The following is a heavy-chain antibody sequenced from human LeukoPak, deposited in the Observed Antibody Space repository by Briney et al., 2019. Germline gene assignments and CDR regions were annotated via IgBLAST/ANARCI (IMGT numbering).Heavy chain of an antibody. D-gene: IGHD1-26*01. Sequence: PGGSLGLSCAASGFTFSSYWMHWVRQAPGKGLVWVSRINTDGSDTTYADSVKGRFTISRDNAKNTLYLQMNSLRAEDTAVYYCAKDPRVIVGKDYWGQGTLVTVSS. J-gene: IGHJ4*02. CDR2: INTDGSDT. CDR1: GFTFSSYW. V-gene: IGHV3-74*01. CDR3: AKDPRVIVGKDY.